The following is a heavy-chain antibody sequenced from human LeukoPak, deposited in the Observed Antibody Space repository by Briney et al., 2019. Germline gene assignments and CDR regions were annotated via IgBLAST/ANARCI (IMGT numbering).Heavy chain of an antibody. J-gene: IGHJ5*02. CDR2: IYYSGST. V-gene: IGHV4-59*08. D-gene: IGHD3-10*02. CDR3: ARRGGMVGAPNWFDP. CDR1: GGSISSYY. Sequence: SEAQSLTCTVSGGSISSYYWSWIRQPPGKGLEWIGYIYYSGSTNYNPSLKSRVTISVDTSKNQFSLKLSSVTAADTAVYYCARRGGMVGAPNWFDPWGQGTLVTVSS.